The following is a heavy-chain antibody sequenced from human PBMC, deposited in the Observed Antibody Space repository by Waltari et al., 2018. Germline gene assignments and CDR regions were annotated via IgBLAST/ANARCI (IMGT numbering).Heavy chain of an antibody. D-gene: IGHD6-19*01. CDR1: GFTFSNYA. CDR2: SVSSGGYT. V-gene: IGHV3-23*01. CDR3: ATEGLAV. J-gene: IGHJ4*02. Sequence: EVQLLESGGGLVQPGGSLRLSCATFGFTFSNYAMNWARQAPGKGLEWVSSVSSGGYTFYADSMRGRFTISRDNSNNILYLQINSLAVEDTAIYYCATEGLAVWGQGTLVTVSP.